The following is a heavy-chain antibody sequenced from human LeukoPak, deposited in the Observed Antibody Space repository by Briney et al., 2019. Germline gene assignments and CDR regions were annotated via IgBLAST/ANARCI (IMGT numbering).Heavy chain of an antibody. CDR1: GFTFSSYG. Sequence: HTGGSLRLSCAASGFTFSSYGMHWVRQAPGKGLEWVGFIRSKAYGGTTEYAASVKGRFTISRDDSKSIAYLHMNSLKTEDTAVYYCTRTYLNDWGSAPYWGQGTLVTVSS. V-gene: IGHV3-49*04. D-gene: IGHD7-27*01. CDR2: IRSKAYGGTT. J-gene: IGHJ4*02. CDR3: TRTYLNDWGSAPY.